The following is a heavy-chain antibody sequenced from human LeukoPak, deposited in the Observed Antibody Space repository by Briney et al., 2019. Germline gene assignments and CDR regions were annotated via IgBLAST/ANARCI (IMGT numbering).Heavy chain of an antibody. J-gene: IGHJ5*02. Sequence: SETLSLTCTVSGASISSYYWTWIRQPPGKGLEWIGYIYYSGTTKYNPSLKSRVTISIDTSKNQFSLKVNSVTAADKAVYYCARGQPQRYNSGWYVNWFDPWGQGTLVSVSS. CDR1: GASISSYY. CDR3: ARGQPQRYNSGWYVNWFDP. D-gene: IGHD6-19*01. CDR2: IYYSGTT. V-gene: IGHV4-59*01.